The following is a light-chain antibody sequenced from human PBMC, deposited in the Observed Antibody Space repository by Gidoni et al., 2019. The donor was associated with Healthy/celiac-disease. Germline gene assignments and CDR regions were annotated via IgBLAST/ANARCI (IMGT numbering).Light chain of an antibody. J-gene: IGKJ4*01. V-gene: IGKV1-5*01. Sequence: DIQMTQSPSTLSASVGDRVTITCRASQSISSWLDWYQQKPGKAPTLLIYDAYSLESWVPSRFSGSGSGTEFTLTISSLQPDDFATYYCQQYNSYSFGGGTKVEIK. CDR1: QSISSW. CDR2: DAY. CDR3: QQYNSYS.